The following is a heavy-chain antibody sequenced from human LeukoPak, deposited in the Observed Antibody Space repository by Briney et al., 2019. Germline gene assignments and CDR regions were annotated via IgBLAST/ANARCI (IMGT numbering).Heavy chain of an antibody. Sequence: SETLSLTCTVSGASISSSSYYWGWIRQPPGKGLAWIGSVYYSGSTYYNPSLKSLATISVETPKNQFSLKLSSVTAADTAVYYCATIDGYTTPGNDYWGQGTLVTVSS. CDR2: VYYSGST. D-gene: IGHD5-24*01. CDR1: GASISSSSYY. V-gene: IGHV4-39*01. CDR3: ATIDGYTTPGNDY. J-gene: IGHJ4*02.